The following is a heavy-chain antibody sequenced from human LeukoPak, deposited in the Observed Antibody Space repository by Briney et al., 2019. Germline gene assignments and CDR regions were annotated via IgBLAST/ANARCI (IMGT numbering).Heavy chain of an antibody. Sequence: SVKVSCKASGGTFSSYAISWVRQAPGQGLEWMGGIIPIFGTANYAQKFQGRVTITADESTSTAYMELSSLRSDDTAVYYCARDQAYYDFWSGQKALYYYGMDVWGQGTTVTVSS. CDR2: IIPIFGTA. D-gene: IGHD3-3*01. J-gene: IGHJ6*02. CDR3: ARDQAYYDFWSGQKALYYYGMDV. V-gene: IGHV1-69*13. CDR1: GGTFSSYA.